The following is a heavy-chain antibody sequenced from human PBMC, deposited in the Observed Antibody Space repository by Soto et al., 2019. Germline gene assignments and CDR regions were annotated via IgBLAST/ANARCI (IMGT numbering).Heavy chain of an antibody. CDR1: GGSISSTSYY. Sequence: SETLSLTCTVSGGSISSTSYYWGWIRQPPGKGLEWIGSIYYSGSTYYNPSLKSRVTISVDTSKNQFSLKLSSVTAADTAVYYCATFHGDYVSERGRGTVVTVSS. CDR3: ATFHGDYVSE. CDR2: IYYSGST. J-gene: IGHJ4*02. D-gene: IGHD4-17*01. V-gene: IGHV4-39*01.